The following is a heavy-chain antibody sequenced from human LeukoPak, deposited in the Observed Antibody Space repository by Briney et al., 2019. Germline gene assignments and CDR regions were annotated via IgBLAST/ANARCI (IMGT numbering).Heavy chain of an antibody. CDR1: GLIYSSYW. V-gene: IGHV3-7*05. Sequence: PGGSLRLSCAASGLIYSSYWMSRVRQAPGKGLEWVANIKQDGSEKNYMDSVKGRFTISRDNAKNSLLLQMNSLRVQDTAVYYCARERGGQSNDYLHGGPFDYWGQGTLVTVSS. J-gene: IGHJ4*02. CDR3: ARERGGQSNDYLHGGPFDY. CDR2: IKQDGSEK. D-gene: IGHD3-16*01.